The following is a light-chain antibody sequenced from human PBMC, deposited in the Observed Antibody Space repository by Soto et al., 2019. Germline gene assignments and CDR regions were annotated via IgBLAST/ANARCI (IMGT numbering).Light chain of an antibody. J-gene: IGKJ4*01. V-gene: IGKV1-5*03. CDR1: QSISSW. CDR2: TAS. CDR3: QEYNSDSGLT. Sequence: DIQMTQSPSTLSASVGDRVTITCRASQSISSWLAWYQQKPGKAPKLLIYTASNLKSGVPSRFSGSGSGTEFTLTTSSLQPDDFATYYCQEYNSDSGLTFGGGTKVEIK.